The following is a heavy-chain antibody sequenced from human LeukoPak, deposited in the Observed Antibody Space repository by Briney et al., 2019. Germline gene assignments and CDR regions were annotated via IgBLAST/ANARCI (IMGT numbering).Heavy chain of an antibody. CDR2: ISYDGSNK. CDR1: GFTVSTNY. CDR3: ASSLSSSWVY. D-gene: IGHD6-13*01. J-gene: IGHJ4*02. Sequence: GGSLRLSCAASGFTVSTNYMTWVRQAPGKGLEWVAVISYDGSNKYYADSVKGRFTISRDNSKNTLYLQMNSLRAEDTAVYYCASSLSSSWVYWGQGTLVTVSS. V-gene: IGHV3-30-3*01.